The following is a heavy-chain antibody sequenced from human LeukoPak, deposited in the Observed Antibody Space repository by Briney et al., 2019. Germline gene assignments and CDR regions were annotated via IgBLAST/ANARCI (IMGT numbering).Heavy chain of an antibody. CDR2: IKQDGSEK. V-gene: IGHV3-7*01. CDR3: ARELLVAADY. Sequence: GGSLRLSCAAPGFTFSSYWMSWVRQAPGKGLEWVANIKQDGSEKYYVDSVKGRFTISRDNAKNSLYLQMNSLRAEDTAVYYCARELLVAADYWGQGTLVTVSS. D-gene: IGHD2-15*01. J-gene: IGHJ4*02. CDR1: GFTFSSYW.